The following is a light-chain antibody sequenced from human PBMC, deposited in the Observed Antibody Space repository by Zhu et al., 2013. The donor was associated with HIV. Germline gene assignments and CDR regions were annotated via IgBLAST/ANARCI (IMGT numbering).Light chain of an antibody. V-gene: IGKV3-20*01. J-gene: IGKJ4*01. CDR1: QNIITN. CDR2: GAS. CDR3: QQYDRSPLT. Sequence: DTVLTQSPVTLSLSPGERATLSCRASQNIITNLAWYQQKPGQAPRLLIYGASNRATGIPDRFSGSGSGTDFTLSISRLEPEDFAVYYCQQYDRSPLTFGGGTTVEIK.